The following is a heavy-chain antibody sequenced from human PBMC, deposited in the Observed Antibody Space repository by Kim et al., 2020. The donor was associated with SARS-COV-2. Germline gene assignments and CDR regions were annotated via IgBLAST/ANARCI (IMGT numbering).Heavy chain of an antibody. CDR2: INSDGSST. CDR3: ARDLPITGTTSYYYGMDV. V-gene: IGHV3-74*01. CDR1: GFTFSSYW. J-gene: IGHJ6*02. Sequence: GGSLRLSCAASGFTFSSYWMHWVRQAPGKGLVWVSRINSDGSSTSYADSVKGRFTISRDNAKNTLYLQMNSLRAEDTAVYYCARDLPITGTTSYYYGMDVWGQGTTVTVSS. D-gene: IGHD1-20*01.